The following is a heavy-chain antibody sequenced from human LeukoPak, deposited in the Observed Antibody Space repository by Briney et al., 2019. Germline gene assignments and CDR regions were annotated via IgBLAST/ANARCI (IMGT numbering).Heavy chain of an antibody. V-gene: IGHV1-18*01. CDR3: ARDRDYDILTGYYNNWFDP. CDR2: ISAYNGNT. Sequence: ASVKVSCKASGYTFTSYGISWLRQAPGQGLEWMGWISAYNGNTNYAQKHQGRVTMTTDKSTSTAYMELMSLRSDDTAVYYWARDRDYDILTGYYNNWFDPWGQGTLVTVSS. D-gene: IGHD3-9*01. J-gene: IGHJ5*02. CDR1: GYTFTSYG.